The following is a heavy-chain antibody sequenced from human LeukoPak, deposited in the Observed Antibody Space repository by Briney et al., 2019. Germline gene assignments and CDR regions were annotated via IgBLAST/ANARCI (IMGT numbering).Heavy chain of an antibody. CDR3: TRGPQYFDP. CDR2: MYYTGSS. CDR1: GGSISPYY. J-gene: IGHJ5*02. V-gene: IGHV4-59*01. Sequence: PSETLSLTCTVSGGSISPYYWSWIRQSPGKGLEWIGCMYYTGSSKYSPSLRSRATISLDTSRNQLSLNLISVTAADTAVHYCTRGPQYFDPWGQGTLVTVSS.